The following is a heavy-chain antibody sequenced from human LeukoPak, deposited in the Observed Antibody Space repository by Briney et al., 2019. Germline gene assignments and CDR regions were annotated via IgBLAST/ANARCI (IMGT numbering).Heavy chain of an antibody. CDR1: GFTFDDYG. Sequence: GGSLRLSYAASGFTFDDYGMSWVRQAPGKGLEWVSAISGSGGSTYYADSVKGRFTISRDNSKNTLYLQMNSLRAEDTAVYYCAKDRVYYDTSGYYPFHYYMDVWGKGTTVTVSS. D-gene: IGHD3-22*01. V-gene: IGHV3-23*01. J-gene: IGHJ6*03. CDR2: ISGSGGST. CDR3: AKDRVYYDTSGYYPFHYYMDV.